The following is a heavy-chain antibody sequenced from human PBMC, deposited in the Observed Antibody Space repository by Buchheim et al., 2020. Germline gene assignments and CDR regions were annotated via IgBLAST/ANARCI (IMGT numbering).Heavy chain of an antibody. J-gene: IGHJ3*02. CDR2: IWTDGSKK. V-gene: IGHV3-33*01. CDR1: GFTFSSCG. CDR3: ARELQTGSTTGFDI. D-gene: IGHD1-14*01. Sequence: QEQLVESGGGVVQPGRSLRLSCVASGFTFSSCGMHWVRLAPGKGLEWVAVIWTDGSKKDYADSVKGRFTISRDNPQNTVLLEMESLRVEDTAVYYCARELQTGSTTGFDIWGHGT.